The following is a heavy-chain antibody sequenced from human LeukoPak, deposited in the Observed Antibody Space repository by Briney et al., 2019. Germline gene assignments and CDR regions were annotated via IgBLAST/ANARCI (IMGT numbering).Heavy chain of an antibody. CDR1: AFTFSSYG. J-gene: IGHJ6*03. CDR3: AKDRCSNGIGCYYYYMEV. Sequence: GGSLRLSCAASAFTFSSYGMHWVRQAPGKGLEWVAYIQYDRTNEQYAHSVKGRFRISRDNSNNILYLQMNSLRTEDTAVYYCAKDRCSNGIGCYYYYMEVWGKGTTVTISS. V-gene: IGHV3-30*02. CDR2: IQYDRTNE. D-gene: IGHD2-8*01.